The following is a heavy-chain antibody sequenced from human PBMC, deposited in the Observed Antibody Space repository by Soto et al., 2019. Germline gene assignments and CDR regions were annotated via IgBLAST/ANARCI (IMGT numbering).Heavy chain of an antibody. CDR1: GFTFGSYA. D-gene: IGHD3-3*01. CDR2: ISNSGGST. J-gene: IGHJ4*02. Sequence: PGGSLRLSCAASGFTFGSYAMNWVRQAPGKGLEWVSTISNSGGSTYYADSVTGRFTISRDNSKNALYLQINSLRAEDTALYYCAKGHDFWSGYYHFDYWGQGILVTVSS. V-gene: IGHV3-23*01. CDR3: AKGHDFWSGYYHFDY.